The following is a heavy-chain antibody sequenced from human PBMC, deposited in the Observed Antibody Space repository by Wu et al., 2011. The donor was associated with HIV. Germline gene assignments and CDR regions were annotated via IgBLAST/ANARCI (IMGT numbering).Heavy chain of an antibody. CDR1: GGTFNSYG. CDR3: ARDLEYSTNWGAFDI. V-gene: IGHV1-69*14. D-gene: IGHD6-13*01. J-gene: IGHJ3*02. CDR2: IIPMFGTA. Sequence: QVQLVQSGAEVKKPGSSVKVSCKASGGTFNSYGISWVRQAPGQGLEWMGGIIPMFGTAKYAQKFQGRVTITADKSTSTAYMELSSLRSEDTAVYYCARDLEYSTNWGAFDIWGQGTMITVSS.